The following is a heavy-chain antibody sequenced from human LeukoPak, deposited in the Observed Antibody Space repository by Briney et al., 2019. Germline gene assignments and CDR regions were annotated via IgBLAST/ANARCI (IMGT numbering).Heavy chain of an antibody. Sequence: ASVKVSCKASGYTFTGYYMHWVRQAPGQGLEWMGWINPNSGGTNYAQKFQGRVTMTRDTSISTAYMELSRLRSDDTAVYYCARELGYSSHLDLNWFDPWGQGTLVTVSS. CDR3: ARELGYSSHLDLNWFDP. CDR1: GYTFTGYY. J-gene: IGHJ5*02. D-gene: IGHD6-13*01. V-gene: IGHV1-2*02. CDR2: INPNSGGT.